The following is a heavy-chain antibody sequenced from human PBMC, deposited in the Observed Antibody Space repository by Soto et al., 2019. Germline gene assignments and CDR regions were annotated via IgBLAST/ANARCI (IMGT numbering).Heavy chain of an antibody. Sequence: ILSLTCAVSGGSITSGHYPWTWIRQPPGKGLEWIGYIYPGGNTYYSPSLKSRVTIALDTSKSLVSLRLNSVTAVDTGVYYGARLGGVSISPWGQGTLVTVSS. CDR1: GGSITSGHYP. CDR3: ARLGGVSISP. J-gene: IGHJ5*02. V-gene: IGHV4-30-2*01. CDR2: IYPGGNT. D-gene: IGHD2-8*01.